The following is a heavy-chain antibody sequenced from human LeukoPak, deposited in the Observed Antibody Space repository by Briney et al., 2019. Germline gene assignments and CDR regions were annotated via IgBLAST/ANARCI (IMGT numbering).Heavy chain of an antibody. CDR3: ARTRIAAAGTRYYFDY. CDR2: IYYSGST. D-gene: IGHD6-13*01. V-gene: IGHV4-61*05. Sequence: SETLSLTCTVSGGSISSSSYYWGWIRQPPGKGLEWIGYIYYSGSTNYNPSLKSRVTISVDTSKNQFSLKLSSVTAADTAVYYCARTRIAAAGTRYYFDYWGQGTLVTVSS. J-gene: IGHJ4*02. CDR1: GGSISSSSYY.